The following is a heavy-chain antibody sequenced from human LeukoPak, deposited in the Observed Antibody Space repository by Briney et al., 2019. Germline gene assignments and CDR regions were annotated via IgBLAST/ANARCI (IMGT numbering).Heavy chain of an antibody. D-gene: IGHD2-2*01. CDR1: GFSFSSYT. V-gene: IGHV3-21*06. CDR3: ARPTYCSNTRCYPFDY. J-gene: IGHJ4*02. CDR2: ISSSGGHI. Sequence: GGSLRLSCAASGFSFSSYTMNWVRQAPGKGLEWVSSISSSGGHIYYGDSVKGRFTVSRDNAKNSLYLQMNSLRVEDTAVYYCARPTYCSNTRCYPFDYWGQGTLVTVSS.